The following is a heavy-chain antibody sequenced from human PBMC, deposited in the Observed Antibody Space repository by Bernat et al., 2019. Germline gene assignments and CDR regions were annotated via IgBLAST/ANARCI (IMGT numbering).Heavy chain of an antibody. Sequence: QVQLVQSGAEVKKPGASVKVSCKASGYTFTDYYMHWVRQAPGQGLEWMGWINPNSGDTKYAQSFQGWVTMTRDTAISTDYMELSRLTSDDTAVYYCATAARQGWGDCYFDYWGQGTLVTVSS. CDR1: GYTFTDYY. J-gene: IGHJ4*02. V-gene: IGHV1-2*04. CDR2: INPNSGDT. D-gene: IGHD2-21*02. CDR3: ATAARQGWGDCYFDY.